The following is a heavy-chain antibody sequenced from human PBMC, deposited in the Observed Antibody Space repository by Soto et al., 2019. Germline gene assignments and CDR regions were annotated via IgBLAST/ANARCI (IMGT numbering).Heavy chain of an antibody. CDR3: ARDPRSSGWSLYYYGMDV. D-gene: IGHD6-19*01. CDR2: TYYRSKWYN. J-gene: IGHJ6*02. Sequence: PSQTLSLTCAISGDSVSSNSAAWNWIRQSPSRGLEWLGRTYYRSKWYNDYAVSVKSRITINPDTSKNQFSLQLNSVTPEDTAVYYCARDPRSSGWSLYYYGMDVCGQGTTVTVSS. CDR1: GDSVSSNSAA. V-gene: IGHV6-1*01.